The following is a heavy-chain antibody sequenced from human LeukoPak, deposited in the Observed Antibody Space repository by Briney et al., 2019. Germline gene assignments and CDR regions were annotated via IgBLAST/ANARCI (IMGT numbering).Heavy chain of an antibody. V-gene: IGHV4-59*01. CDR1: GGSISSYY. Sequence: SETLSLTCTVSGGSISSYYWSWIRQPPGKGLEWIGYIYYNGSTNYNASLKSRVTISVDTCTNQFSLKLSSVTAADTAVYYCARVWYQLPQYYYYYMDVWGKGTTVTVSS. CDR3: ARVWYQLPQYYYYYMDV. J-gene: IGHJ6*03. CDR2: IYYNGST. D-gene: IGHD2-2*01.